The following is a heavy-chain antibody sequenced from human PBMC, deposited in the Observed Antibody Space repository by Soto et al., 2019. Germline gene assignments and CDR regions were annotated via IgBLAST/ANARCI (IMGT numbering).Heavy chain of an antibody. Sequence: QVQLVESGGGVVQPGRSLRLSCAASGFTFSSYVMHWLRQAPGKGLEWVALISHDESNKQYADSVKGRFTVSKDNSKNPRDLQMSSRRTEDAAVYYCATEDESSGRAGTFHHWGQGTLVTASS. CDR1: GFTFSSYV. D-gene: IGHD3-22*01. CDR3: ATEDESSGRAGTFHH. V-gene: IGHV3-30-3*01. CDR2: ISHDESNK. J-gene: IGHJ1*01.